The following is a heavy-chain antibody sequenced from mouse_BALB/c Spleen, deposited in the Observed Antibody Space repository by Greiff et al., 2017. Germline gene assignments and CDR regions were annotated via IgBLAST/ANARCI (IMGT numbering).Heavy chain of an antibody. D-gene: IGHD4-1*02. V-gene: IGHV5-6-3*01. CDR1: GFTFSSYG. CDR3: AREATGTRFDY. Sequence: EVQGVESGGGLVQPGGSLKLSCAASGFTFSSYGMSWVRQTPDKRLELVATINSNGGSTYYPDSVKGRFTISRDNAKNTLYLQMSSLKSEDTAMYYCAREATGTRFDYWGQGTTLTVSS. CDR2: INSNGGST. J-gene: IGHJ2*01.